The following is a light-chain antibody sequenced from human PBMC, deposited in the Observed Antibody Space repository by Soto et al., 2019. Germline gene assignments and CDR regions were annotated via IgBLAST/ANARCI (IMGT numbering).Light chain of an antibody. Sequence: DIQMTQSPSTLSASVGDRVTITCRASQSIGRSLAWYQQKPGKAPKVLIYDVSSLESGVPSRFSGSGSVTEFTLTISSLQPDDFATYYCQHYYFYSLTFGGGTRVEIK. CDR2: DVS. CDR1: QSIGRS. CDR3: QHYYFYSLT. J-gene: IGKJ4*01. V-gene: IGKV1-5*01.